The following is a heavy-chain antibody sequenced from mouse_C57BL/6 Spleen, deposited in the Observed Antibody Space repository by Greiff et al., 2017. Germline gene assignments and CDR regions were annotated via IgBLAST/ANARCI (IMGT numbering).Heavy chain of an antibody. CDR1: GFTFSSYG. CDR2: ISSGGSYT. D-gene: IGHD1-1*01. Sequence: EVNVVESGGDLVKPGGSLKLSCAASGFTFSSYGMSWVRQTPDKRLAWVATISSGGSYTYYPDSVKGRFTISRDNAKNTLYLQMSSLKSEDTAMYYCARPPYYGSTDWFAYWGQGTLVTVSA. J-gene: IGHJ3*01. CDR3: ARPPYYGSTDWFAY. V-gene: IGHV5-6*01.